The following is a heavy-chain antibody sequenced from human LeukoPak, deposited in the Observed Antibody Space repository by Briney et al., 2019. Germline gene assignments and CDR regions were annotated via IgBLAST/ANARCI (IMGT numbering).Heavy chain of an antibody. CDR2: ISSDSSTI. D-gene: IGHD2-2*01. Sequence: GGSLRLSCAASGFTFSDYYMSWLRQAPGKRLEWVSYISSDSSTIYYADSVKGRFTISRDNAKNSLYLQMNSLRTEDTAVYYCANTEYQRLGTDYWGQGTLVTVSS. CDR3: ANTEYQRLGTDY. J-gene: IGHJ4*02. CDR1: GFTFSDYY. V-gene: IGHV3-11*04.